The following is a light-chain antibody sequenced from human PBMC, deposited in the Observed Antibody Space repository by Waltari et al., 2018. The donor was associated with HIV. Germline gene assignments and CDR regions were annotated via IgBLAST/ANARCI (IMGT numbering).Light chain of an antibody. V-gene: IGLV1-44*01. CDR1: TSNVGSNP. CDR2: INN. J-gene: IGLJ3*02. CDR3: AARDDSLNVWV. Sequence: QSFLTQQPSASGTPGRRVVIPCSGNTSNVGSNPLNWYRQVPGTAPKLLMFINNQRPSGVTDRFSGSKSGTSASLAIKGLQSEDEADYYCAARDDSLNVWVFGGGTKLTVL.